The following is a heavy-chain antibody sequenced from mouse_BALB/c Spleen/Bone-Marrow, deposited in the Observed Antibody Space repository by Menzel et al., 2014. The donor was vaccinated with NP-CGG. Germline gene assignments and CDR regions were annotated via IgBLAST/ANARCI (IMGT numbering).Heavy chain of an antibody. CDR1: GYSFTSYW. J-gene: IGHJ1*01. Sequence: VQLQQSGAELARPGAPVKLSCKASGYSFTSYWMNWVKQRPGQGLEWIGMIHLSDSESRLSQKFKDKATLTVDKSSSTAYIQLSSLSSEDSAVYFCARRYFDVWGAGTTVTVSS. V-gene: IGHV1-74*01. CDR2: IHLSDSES. CDR3: ARRYFDV.